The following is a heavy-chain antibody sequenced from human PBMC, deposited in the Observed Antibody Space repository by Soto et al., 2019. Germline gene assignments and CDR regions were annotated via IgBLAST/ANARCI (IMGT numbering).Heavy chain of an antibody. CDR2: ISGSGGST. V-gene: IGHV3-23*01. Sequence: WGSLRLSCAASGFTFSSYAMSWVRQAPGKGLEWVSAISGSGGSTYYADSVKGRFTIYRDNTKNTLYLQMNSPRAEDTAVYYWAKVHEGDSGSYYSSYGFDYWGQGTLVTVSS. J-gene: IGHJ4*02. CDR3: AKVHEGDSGSYYSSYGFDY. D-gene: IGHD1-26*01. CDR1: GFTFSSYA.